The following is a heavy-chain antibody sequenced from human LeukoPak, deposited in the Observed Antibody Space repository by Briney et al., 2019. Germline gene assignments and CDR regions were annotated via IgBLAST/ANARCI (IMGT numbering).Heavy chain of an antibody. CDR1: GGSISSYY. V-gene: IGHV4-4*07. CDR2: IYTSGST. D-gene: IGHD3-10*01. J-gene: IGHJ3*02. Sequence: SETLSLTCTVSGGSISSYYWSWIRQPAGKGLEWIGRIYTSGSTNYNPSLKSRVTMSVDTSKNQFSLKLSSVTAADTAVYYCARSVMVRGVISAFDIWGQGTMVTVSS. CDR3: ARSVMVRGVISAFDI.